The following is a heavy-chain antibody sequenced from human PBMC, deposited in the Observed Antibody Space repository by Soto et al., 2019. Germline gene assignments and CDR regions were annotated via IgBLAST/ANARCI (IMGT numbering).Heavy chain of an antibody. CDR2: ISAYNGNT. D-gene: IGHD6-13*01. CDR1: GYTFTSYG. Sequence: QVQLVQSGAEVKKPGASVKVSCKASGYTFTSYGISWVRQAPGQGLEWMGWISAYNGNTNYAQKLQGRVTMTTDASTRTAYMELRSLRSDDTAVYYCARDFFKSIAAAGYGMDVWGKGTTVTVSS. V-gene: IGHV1-18*01. CDR3: ARDFFKSIAAAGYGMDV. J-gene: IGHJ6*04.